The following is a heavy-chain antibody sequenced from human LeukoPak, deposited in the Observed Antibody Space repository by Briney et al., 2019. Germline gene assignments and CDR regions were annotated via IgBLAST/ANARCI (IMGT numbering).Heavy chain of an antibody. CDR2: FCVRGFT. V-gene: IGHV3-23*01. CDR1: GLPFSSNS. Sequence: GGPLRLPCVPFGLPFSSNSLRGPRRPPGLGVGWVSGFCVRGFTVYADSVKGRLTISRDNPKNTLYLQMNNLRAEDTALYYCAKGFSVRGRFDPWGQGTQVTVSS. J-gene: IGHJ5*02. CDR3: AKGFSVRGRFDP. D-gene: IGHD2-15*01.